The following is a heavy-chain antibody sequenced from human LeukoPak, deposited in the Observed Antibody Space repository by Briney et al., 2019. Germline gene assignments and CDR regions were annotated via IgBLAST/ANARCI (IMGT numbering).Heavy chain of an antibody. D-gene: IGHD6-19*01. J-gene: IGHJ4*02. V-gene: IGHV1-18*01. Sequence: ASVKVSCKASGSTFTSSGISWVRQAPGQGLEWMGWISTYTGYSKYAQNLQGRVTMTADTPTSTAYMELSSLRSDDTAMYYCAKNSSGGYSDYWGQGTLVTVSS. CDR1: GSTFTSSG. CDR3: AKNSSGGYSDY. CDR2: ISTYTGYS.